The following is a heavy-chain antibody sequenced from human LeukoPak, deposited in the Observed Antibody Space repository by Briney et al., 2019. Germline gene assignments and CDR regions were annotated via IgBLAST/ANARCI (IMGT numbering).Heavy chain of an antibody. V-gene: IGHV3-9*01. Sequence: GGSLRLSCAASGFTFDDYAMHWVRQAPGKGLEWVSGISWNSGSIGYADSVKGRFTTSRDNAKNSLYLQMNSLRAEDTAVYYCARDSKYYDFWSGYYPKDYYYGMDVWGQGTTVTVSS. J-gene: IGHJ6*02. D-gene: IGHD3-3*01. CDR3: ARDSKYYDFWSGYYPKDYYYGMDV. CDR1: GFTFDDYA. CDR2: ISWNSGSI.